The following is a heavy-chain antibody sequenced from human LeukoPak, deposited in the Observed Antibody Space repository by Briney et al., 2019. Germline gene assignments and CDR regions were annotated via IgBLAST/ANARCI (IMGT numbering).Heavy chain of an antibody. CDR1: GGYISSYY. D-gene: IGHD1-26*01. V-gene: IGHV4-4*07. CDR3: ARDHLSVGATDY. CDR2: ISTSGST. Sequence: SETLSLTCSVSGGYISSYYWSWIRQPAGKGLESIGHISTSGSTNYNPSLKSRVTISVDTSKNQFSLKLSSVTAADTAVYYCARDHLSVGATDYWGQGTLVTVSS. J-gene: IGHJ4*02.